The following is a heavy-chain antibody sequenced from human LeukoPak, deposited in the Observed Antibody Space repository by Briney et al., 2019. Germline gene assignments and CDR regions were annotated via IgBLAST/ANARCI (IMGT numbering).Heavy chain of an antibody. V-gene: IGHV3-30-3*01. CDR1: GLTFSRYA. Sequence: PGTSLRLSCAVSGLTFSRYAMHWVRQAPGKGLEWVAVISYDGSKKADSVKGRFTISRDNSKNTLYLQMTSLRAEDAAVYYCARDSSDYWGQGTLVTVSS. CDR2: ISYDGSKK. J-gene: IGHJ4*02. CDR3: ARDSSDY.